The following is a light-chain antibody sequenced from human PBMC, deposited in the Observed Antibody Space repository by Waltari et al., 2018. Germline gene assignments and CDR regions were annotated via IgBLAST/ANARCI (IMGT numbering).Light chain of an antibody. V-gene: IGLV2-14*03. CDR2: DVT. CDR3: SSRTTSITWV. CDR1: STDFGANKY. J-gene: IGLJ3*02. Sequence: QPALTQPASVSGSPGQSITISCSGSSTDFGANKYVSWYQQHPGRAPKVVIYDVTKRPSGISDRFSGSKSDSAASLTISGLQPEDEADYYCSSRTTSITWVFGGGTKLTV.